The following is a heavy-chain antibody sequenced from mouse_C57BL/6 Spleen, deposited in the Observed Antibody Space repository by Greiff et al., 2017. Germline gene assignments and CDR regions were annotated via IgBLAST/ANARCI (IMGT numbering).Heavy chain of an antibody. V-gene: IGHV5-9-1*02. D-gene: IGHD2-4*01. CDR2: ISSGGDYI. CDR3: TREKDDYGSLYYFDY. CDR1: GFTFSSYA. J-gene: IGHJ2*01. Sequence: EVQLVESGEGLVKPGGSLKLSCAASGFTFSSYAMSWVRQTPEKRLEWVAYISSGGDYIYYADTVKGRFTISRDNARNTLYLQMSSLKSEDTAMYYCTREKDDYGSLYYFDYWGQGTTLTVSS.